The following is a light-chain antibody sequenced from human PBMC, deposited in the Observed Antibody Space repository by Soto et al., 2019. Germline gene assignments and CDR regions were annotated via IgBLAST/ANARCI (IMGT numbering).Light chain of an antibody. J-gene: IGLJ1*01. CDR3: SSYTSSSLYV. CDR2: DVR. CDR1: SSDVGGYSY. V-gene: IGLV2-14*01. Sequence: QSALTQPASVSGSPGQSITISCTGTSSDVGGYSYVSWYQQLPGKAPKLMIYDVRDRPSGVSNRFSGSKSGNTASLTISGLQAEDEADYYCSSYTSSSLYVFGTGTKVTVL.